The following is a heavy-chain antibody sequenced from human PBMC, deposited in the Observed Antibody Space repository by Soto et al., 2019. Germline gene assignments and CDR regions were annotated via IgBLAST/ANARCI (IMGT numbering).Heavy chain of an antibody. CDR3: ARESSPYYDILTGYYEY. Sequence: QVQLVQSGAEEKKPGSSVNVSCKASGGTFSSYTISWLRQAPGQGLEWLGRIIPILGIANYAQKFQGRVTITADKSTSTAYMELSSLRSEDTAVYYCARESSPYYDILTGYYEYWGQGTLVTVSS. J-gene: IGHJ4*02. D-gene: IGHD3-9*01. CDR1: GGTFSSYT. V-gene: IGHV1-69*08. CDR2: IIPILGIA.